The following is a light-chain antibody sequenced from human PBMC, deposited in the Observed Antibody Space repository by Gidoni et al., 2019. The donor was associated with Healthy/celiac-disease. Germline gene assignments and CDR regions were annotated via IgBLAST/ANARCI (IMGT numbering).Light chain of an antibody. CDR1: QDLEDSDGYTY. Sequence: VVLTQSPLSLPVTLGQPASLSCTSSQDLEDSDGYTYFNWLHQRPGQSPRRLIYKVFYRDAGVPDRFSGSGSGTFFTLRSSRVEAEDVGIYYCMQGTHSITFGQGTRL. J-gene: IGKJ5*01. CDR3: MQGTHSIT. V-gene: IGKV2-30*01. CDR2: KVF.